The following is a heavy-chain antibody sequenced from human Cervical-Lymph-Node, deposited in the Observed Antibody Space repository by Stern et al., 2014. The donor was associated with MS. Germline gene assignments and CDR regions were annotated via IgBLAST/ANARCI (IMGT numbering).Heavy chain of an antibody. D-gene: IGHD4-23*01. J-gene: IGHJ4*02. Sequence: QVQLVQSGSELKKPGASVKVSCKASGYKFTSSAINWVRQAPGQGLEWMGWINTYTGAPTYAQELTGRVVFSLATSATTAYLQINSLRPEDAAMYYCTTQSARGFGNSPTTFWGQGTLVTVSS. CDR3: TTQSARGFGNSPTTF. CDR1: GYKFTSSA. CDR2: INTYTGAP. V-gene: IGHV7-4-1*02.